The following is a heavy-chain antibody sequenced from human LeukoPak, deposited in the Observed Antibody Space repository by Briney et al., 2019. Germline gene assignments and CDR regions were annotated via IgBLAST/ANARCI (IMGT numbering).Heavy chain of an antibody. CDR2: ISAYNGNT. J-gene: IGHJ4*02. Sequence: ASVKVSCRASGYTFTSYGISWVRQAPGQGLEWMGWISAYNGNTNYAQKLQGRVTMTTDTSTSTAYMELRSLRSDDTAVYYCARGPYCSGATCYPQYFDYWGQGTLVTVSS. CDR3: ARGPYCSGATCYPQYFDY. D-gene: IGHD2-15*01. CDR1: GYTFTSYG. V-gene: IGHV1-18*01.